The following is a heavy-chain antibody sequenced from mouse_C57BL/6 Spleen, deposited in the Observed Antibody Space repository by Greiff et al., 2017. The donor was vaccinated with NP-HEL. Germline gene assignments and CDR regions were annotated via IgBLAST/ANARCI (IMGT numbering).Heavy chain of an antibody. V-gene: IGHV6-3*01. CDR1: GFTFSNYW. D-gene: IGHD4-1*01. Sequence: EVKLEESGGGLVQPGGSMKLSCVASGFTFSNYWMNWVRQSPEKGLEWVAQIRLKSDNYATHYAESVKGRFTISRDDSKSSVYLQMNNLRAEDTGIYYCTDAGTRYAMDYWGQGTSVTVSS. CDR2: IRLKSDNYAT. CDR3: TDAGTRYAMDY. J-gene: IGHJ4*01.